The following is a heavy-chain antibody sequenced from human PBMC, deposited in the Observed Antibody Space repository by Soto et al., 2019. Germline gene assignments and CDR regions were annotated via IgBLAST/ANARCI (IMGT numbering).Heavy chain of an antibody. Sequence: PGESLKISCKGSGYSFTSYWISWVRQMPGKGLEWMGRIDPSDSYTNYSPSFQGHVTISADKSISTAYLQWSSLKASDTAMFYFAFRKKRATSDYYYYGMDVWGQGTTVTSP. CDR2: IDPSDSYT. V-gene: IGHV5-10-1*01. CDR3: AFRKKRATSDYYYYGMDV. CDR1: GYSFTSYW. D-gene: IGHD1-26*01. J-gene: IGHJ6*02.